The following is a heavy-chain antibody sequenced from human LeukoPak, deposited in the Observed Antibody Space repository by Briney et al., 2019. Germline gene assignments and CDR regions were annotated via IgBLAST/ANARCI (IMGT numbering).Heavy chain of an antibody. CDR2: IKEGGSEK. V-gene: IGHV3-7*03. J-gene: IGHJ3*02. D-gene: IGHD1-26*01. Sequence: GGSLRLSCAVSGFTFSSYWMTWVRQAPGKGLGWVAKIKEGGSEKYYVDSVKGRFTVSRDNVKNSLFLQMSSLRAEDTAAYYCARLHSAIYYGDAFDIWGQGTMVTVSS. CDR1: GFTFSSYW. CDR3: ARLHSAIYYGDAFDI.